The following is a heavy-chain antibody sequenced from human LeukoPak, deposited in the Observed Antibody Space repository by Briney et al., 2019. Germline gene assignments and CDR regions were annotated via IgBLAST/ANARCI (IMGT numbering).Heavy chain of an antibody. D-gene: IGHD2-2*01. Sequence: VASVKVSCKASGYTFTGYYMHWVRQAPGQGLEWMGWINPNSGGTNYAQKFQGRVTMTWDTSISTAYMELSRLRSDDTAVYYCARERVLHCSSTSCPLTYYYYMDVWGKGTTVTVSS. CDR2: INPNSGGT. V-gene: IGHV1-2*02. CDR1: GYTFTGYY. J-gene: IGHJ6*03. CDR3: ARERVLHCSSTSCPLTYYYYMDV.